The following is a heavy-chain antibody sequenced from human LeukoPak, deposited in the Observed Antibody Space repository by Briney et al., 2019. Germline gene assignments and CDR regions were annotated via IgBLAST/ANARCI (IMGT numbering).Heavy chain of an antibody. D-gene: IGHD3-3*01. CDR3: ARGVDFWSGYPYDY. J-gene: IGHJ4*02. V-gene: IGHV4-59*01. CDR1: GGSISSYY. Sequence: SETLSLTCTVSGGSISSYYWSWIRQPPGKGREWIGYIYYSGSTNYNPSLKSRVTISVDTSKKQFSLKLSSVTAADTAVYYCARGVDFWSGYPYDYWGQGTLVTVSS. CDR2: IYYSGST.